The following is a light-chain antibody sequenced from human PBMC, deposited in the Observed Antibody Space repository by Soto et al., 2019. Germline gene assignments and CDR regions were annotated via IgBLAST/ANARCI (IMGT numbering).Light chain of an antibody. CDR3: CSHAGNYEV. V-gene: IGLV2-11*01. CDR1: SSDVGGYNY. CDR2: DVS. J-gene: IGLJ3*02. Sequence: QSALTQPRSVSGSPGQSVTISCTGTSSDVGGYNYVSWYQQHPGKAPQLMIYDVSERPSGVPDRFSGSKSGNTASLTISGLQAEDEADYYCCSHAGNYEVFGGGTKLTVL.